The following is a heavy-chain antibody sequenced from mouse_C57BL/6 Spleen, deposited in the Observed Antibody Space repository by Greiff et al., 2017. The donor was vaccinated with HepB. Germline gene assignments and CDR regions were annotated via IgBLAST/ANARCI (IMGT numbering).Heavy chain of an antibody. CDR3: ARLYGSSYFDV. V-gene: IGHV5-6*01. CDR2: ISSGGSYT. J-gene: IGHJ1*03. D-gene: IGHD1-1*01. Sequence: EVQVVESGGDLVKPGGSLKLSCAASGFTFSSYGMSWVRQTPDKRLEWVATISSGGSYTYYPDSVKGRFTISRDNAKNTLYLQMSSLKSEDTAMYYCARLYGSSYFDVWGTGTTVTVSS. CDR1: GFTFSSYG.